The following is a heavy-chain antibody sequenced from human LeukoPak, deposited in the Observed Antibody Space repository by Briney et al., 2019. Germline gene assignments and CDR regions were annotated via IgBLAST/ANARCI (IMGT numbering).Heavy chain of an antibody. CDR3: AREYLVGAISDAFDI. V-gene: IGHV4-4*07. CDR1: GGPISSYY. D-gene: IGHD1-26*01. Sequence: SETLSLTCTVSGGPISSYYWSWIWQPAGKGLEWIGRIYTSGSTNYNPSLKSRVTMSVDTSKNQFSLKLSSVTAADTAVYYCAREYLVGAISDAFDIWGQGTMVTVSS. J-gene: IGHJ3*02. CDR2: IYTSGST.